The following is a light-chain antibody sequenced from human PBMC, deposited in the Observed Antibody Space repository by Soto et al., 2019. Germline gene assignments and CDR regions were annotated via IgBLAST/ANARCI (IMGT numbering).Light chain of an antibody. V-gene: IGKV1-8*01. Sequence: AIRMTQSPSSLSASTGDRVTITCRASQGISSYLAWYQQKPGKAPKLLIYAASTLQSGVPSRFSGSGSGTDFTLTISSLQSEDFATYYCQQYYSTPRTFGQGTKVEIK. J-gene: IGKJ1*01. CDR3: QQYYSTPRT. CDR1: QGISSY. CDR2: AAS.